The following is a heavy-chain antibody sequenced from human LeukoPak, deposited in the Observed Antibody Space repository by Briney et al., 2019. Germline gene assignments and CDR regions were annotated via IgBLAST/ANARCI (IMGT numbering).Heavy chain of an antibody. V-gene: IGHV1-2*02. CDR2: INPNSGGT. CDR3: AREWRERVVGATTRNQRGFDP. CDR1: GYTFTGYY. J-gene: IGHJ5*02. Sequence: GASVKVSCKASGYTFTGYYMHWVRQAPGQGLEWMGWINPNSGGTNYAQKFQGRVTMTRDTSISTAYMELSRLRSDDTAVYYCAREWRERVVGATTRNQRGFDPWGQGTLVTVSS. D-gene: IGHD1-26*01.